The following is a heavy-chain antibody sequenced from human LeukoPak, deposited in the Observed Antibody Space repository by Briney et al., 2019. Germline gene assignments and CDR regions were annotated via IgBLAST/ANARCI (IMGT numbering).Heavy chain of an antibody. CDR2: IHNSGRT. CDR1: GGSISSSTYY. V-gene: IGHV4-61*05. CDR3: ARHGTISSESYFDY. J-gene: IGHJ4*02. D-gene: IGHD1-14*01. Sequence: SETLSLTCAVSGGSISSSTYYWGWIRQPPGKGLEWIGYIHNSGRTNYNPSLKSRVTGFVDTSKNQVSLRLSSVTAADTAVYYCARHGTISSESYFDYWGQGALVTVSS.